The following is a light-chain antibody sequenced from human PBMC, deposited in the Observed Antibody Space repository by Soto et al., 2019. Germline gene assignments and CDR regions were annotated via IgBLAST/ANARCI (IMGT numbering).Light chain of an antibody. V-gene: IGLV2-14*01. J-gene: IGLJ1*01. CDR2: EVT. CDR1: SSDIGRYNF. CDR3: SSYTSGTTFVV. Sequence: QSVLTQPASVSGSPGQSITISCTGTSSDIGRYNFVSWYQQHPGKAPKLLVYEVTNRPSGVSNRFSGSKSGNTASLTIFGLQTEDEADYYCSSYTSGTTFVVFGTGTKLTVL.